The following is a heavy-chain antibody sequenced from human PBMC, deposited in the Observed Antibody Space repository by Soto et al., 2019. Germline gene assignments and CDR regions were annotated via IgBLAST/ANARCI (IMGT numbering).Heavy chain of an antibody. D-gene: IGHD6-6*01. CDR3: ARGGRSNIEYRSSSEYGIAV. CDR2: ISAYNGNT. J-gene: IGHJ6*02. CDR1: GDTFTRSG. Sequence: AAVKVSFAAAGDTFTRSGIIWVRAATGPGLEWMGWISAYNGNTNYAQKLQGRVTMTTDTSTSTAYMELRSLRSDDTAVYYCARGGRSNIEYRSSSEYGIAVGCQWPPGTV. V-gene: IGHV1-18*01.